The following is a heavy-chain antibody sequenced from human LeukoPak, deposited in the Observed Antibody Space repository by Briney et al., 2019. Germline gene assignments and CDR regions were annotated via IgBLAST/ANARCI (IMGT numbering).Heavy chain of an antibody. Sequence: SETLSLTCAVYGGSFSDYYWSWIRQPPGKGLEWIGEINHSGSTNYNPSLKSRLTISVDTSKNQFSLELNSVSDADTAVYYCARLRSGSSSWYDCWGQGTLVTVSS. D-gene: IGHD6-13*01. CDR3: ARLRSGSSSWYDC. J-gene: IGHJ5*01. V-gene: IGHV4-34*01. CDR1: GGSFSDYY. CDR2: INHSGST.